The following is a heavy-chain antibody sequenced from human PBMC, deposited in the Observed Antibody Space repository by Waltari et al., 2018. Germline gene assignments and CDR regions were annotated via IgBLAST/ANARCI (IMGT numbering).Heavy chain of an antibody. CDR2: IKPDGSET. CDR3: SVSLNS. J-gene: IGHJ4*02. CDR1: GFTFSSSW. Sequence: EVQLVESGGGLVQPGESLRLSCRASGFTFSSSWMDWVRQAPGKGLEWVANIKPDGSETHYVGSVQGRFTIARDNAQNLLYLQMNSLRAEDAAVYYCSVSLNSWGQGTLVTVSS. V-gene: IGHV3-7*01.